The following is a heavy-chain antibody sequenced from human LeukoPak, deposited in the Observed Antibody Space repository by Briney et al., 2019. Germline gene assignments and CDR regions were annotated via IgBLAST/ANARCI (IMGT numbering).Heavy chain of an antibody. V-gene: IGHV4-39*07. Sequence: SETLSLTCTVSGGSINSYNYYWGWIRQPPGKGLEWIGLIHYSGNTYYNPSLQSRVTISVDTSKNQFSLKLNSVTAADTAVYYCATGWSGYYWTTWGQGTLVAVSS. CDR2: IHYSGNT. CDR3: ATGWSGYYWTT. D-gene: IGHD3-3*01. J-gene: IGHJ5*02. CDR1: GGSINSYNYY.